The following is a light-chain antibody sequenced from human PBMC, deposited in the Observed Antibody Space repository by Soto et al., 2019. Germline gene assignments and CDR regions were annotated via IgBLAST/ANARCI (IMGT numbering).Light chain of an antibody. CDR1: QSISGS. V-gene: IGKV1-5*03. CDR3: QQYNGFWT. J-gene: IGKJ1*01. CDR2: EAS. Sequence: DIQITQSPSTLSASVGDRVTITCRASQSISGSLAWYQQKPGKAPKLLIYEASNLKSGVPSRFSGSGSGTDYTLTISSLQPDDSASYYCQQYNGFWTFGQGTRVEIK.